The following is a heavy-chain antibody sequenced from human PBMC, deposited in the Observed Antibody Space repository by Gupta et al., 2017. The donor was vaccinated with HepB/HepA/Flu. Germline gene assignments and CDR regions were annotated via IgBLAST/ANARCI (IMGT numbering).Heavy chain of an antibody. CDR2: IIPILAIP. V-gene: IGHV1-69*04. Sequence: QVQLVQSGAEVKKPGSSVKVSCKASGGTFSSSAISWVRQAPGQGLEWMGRIIPILAIPNYAQKFQGRVTITADKSTSTAYMELSSLRSEDTAVYYCARANCSSTNCYVFDGWFDPWGQGTLVTVSS. D-gene: IGHD2-2*01. J-gene: IGHJ5*02. CDR3: ARANCSSTNCYVFDGWFDP. CDR1: GGTFSSSA.